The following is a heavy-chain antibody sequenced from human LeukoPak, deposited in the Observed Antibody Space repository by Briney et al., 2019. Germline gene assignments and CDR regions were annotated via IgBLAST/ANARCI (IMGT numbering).Heavy chain of an antibody. D-gene: IGHD6-13*01. Sequence: ASVKVSCKASGYTFTSYGISWVRQSPGQGLEWMGIINPSGGSTSYAQKFQGRVTMTRDTSTSTVYMELSSLRSEDTAVYYCARDFGRVAAGRAYYFDYWGQGTLVTASS. CDR1: GYTFTSYG. V-gene: IGHV1-46*01. CDR2: INPSGGST. CDR3: ARDFGRVAAGRAYYFDY. J-gene: IGHJ4*02.